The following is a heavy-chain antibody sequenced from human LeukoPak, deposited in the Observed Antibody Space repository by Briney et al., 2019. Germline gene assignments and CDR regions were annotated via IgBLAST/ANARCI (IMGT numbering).Heavy chain of an antibody. D-gene: IGHD6-13*01. CDR2: IWSDGSTK. CDR1: GFTFSSYG. V-gene: IGHV3-33*01. Sequence: GRSLPLSCAAYGFTFSSYGMHWVRQAPAKELERVAVIWSDGSTKYYADSVKGRFTISRDNSKNTLYLQMNSLRAEDTAVYYCARGQPPSYYDMDVWGQGTTVTVSS. CDR3: ARGQPPSYYDMDV. J-gene: IGHJ6*02.